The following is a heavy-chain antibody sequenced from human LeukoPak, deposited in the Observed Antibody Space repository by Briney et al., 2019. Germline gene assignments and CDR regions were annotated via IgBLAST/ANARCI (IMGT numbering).Heavy chain of an antibody. CDR1: GFTFGSYA. V-gene: IGHV3-23*01. CDR2: ITGSGGSA. Sequence: GGSLRLSCAASGFTFGSYAMSWVRQAPGKELEWVSCITGSGGSAYYADSVKGRFTVSRDNSRNILDLQMNSLRAEDTAVYYCAKATAYFLEYFQNWGPGTLVIVSS. CDR3: AKATAYFLEYFQN. D-gene: IGHD3-9*01. J-gene: IGHJ1*01.